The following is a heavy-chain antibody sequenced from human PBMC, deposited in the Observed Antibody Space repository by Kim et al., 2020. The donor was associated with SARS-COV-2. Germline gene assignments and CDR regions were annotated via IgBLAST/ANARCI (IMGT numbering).Heavy chain of an antibody. CDR1: GYTFTSYA. D-gene: IGHD3-3*01. CDR3: ARDRAGSYYDFWSGYYHRSQGSSFGGVIVLFDY. CDR2: INAGNGHT. V-gene: IGHV1-3*01. J-gene: IGHJ4*02. Sequence: ASVKVSCKASGYTFTSYAMHWVRQAPGQRLEWMGWINAGNGHTKYSQKFQGRVTITRDTSASTAYMELSSLRSEDTAVYYCARDRAGSYYDFWSGYYHRSQGSSFGGVIVLFDYWGQGTLVTVSS.